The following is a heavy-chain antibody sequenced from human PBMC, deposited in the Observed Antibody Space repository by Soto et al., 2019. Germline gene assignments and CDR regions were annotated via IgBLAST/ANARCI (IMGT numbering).Heavy chain of an antibody. CDR1: GFTFSSYS. Sequence: EVQLVESGGGLVKPGGSRRLSCAASGFTFSSYSMNWVRQAPGKGLEWVSSISSSSSYIYYADSVKGRFTISRDNAKNSLYLQMNSLRAEETAVYYCARLSSGYSDYWGQGTLVTVSS. J-gene: IGHJ4*02. V-gene: IGHV3-21*01. CDR3: ARLSSGYSDY. CDR2: ISSSSSYI. D-gene: IGHD3-22*01.